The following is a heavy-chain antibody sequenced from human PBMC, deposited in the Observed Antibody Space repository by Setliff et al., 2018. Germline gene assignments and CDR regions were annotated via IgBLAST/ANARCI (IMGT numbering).Heavy chain of an antibody. Sequence: SETLSLTCTVSGGSISSGSNYWSWIRQPAGRGLEWIGHIDPSGNTNYQHSLKSRVTISGDTSKNHFSLKLDAVTASDTALYYCARSPSSGAYWNPRPFYSDYWARGTLVTVSS. CDR2: IDPSGNT. CDR1: GGSISSGSNY. J-gene: IGHJ4*02. CDR3: ARSPSSGAYWNPRPFYSDY. D-gene: IGHD1-26*01. V-gene: IGHV4-61*09.